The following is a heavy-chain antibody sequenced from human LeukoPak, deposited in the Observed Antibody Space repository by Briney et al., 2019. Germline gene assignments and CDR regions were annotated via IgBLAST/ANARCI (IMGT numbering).Heavy chain of an antibody. V-gene: IGHV3-53*01. CDR2: IYSGGST. J-gene: IGHJ4*02. CDR1: GFTFSSYW. CDR3: ARGTDYFDY. Sequence: GSLRLSCAASGFTFSSYWMSWVRQAPGKGLEWVSVIYSGGSTYYADSVKGRFTISRDNSKNTLYLQMNSLRAEDTAVYYCARGTDYFDYWGQGTLVTVSS.